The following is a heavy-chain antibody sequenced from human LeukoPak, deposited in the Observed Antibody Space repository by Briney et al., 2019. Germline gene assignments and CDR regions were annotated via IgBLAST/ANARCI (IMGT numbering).Heavy chain of an antibody. D-gene: IGHD5-12*01. CDR2: ISSSSSYI. Sequence: KAGGSLRLSCAASGFTFSSYSMNWVRQAPGKGLEWVSSISSSSSYIYYADSVKGRFTISRDNAKNSLYLQMNSLRAEDTAVYYCARFVGGYLYYMDVWGKGTTVTVSS. CDR3: ARFVGGYLYYMDV. V-gene: IGHV3-21*01. CDR1: GFTFSSYS. J-gene: IGHJ6*03.